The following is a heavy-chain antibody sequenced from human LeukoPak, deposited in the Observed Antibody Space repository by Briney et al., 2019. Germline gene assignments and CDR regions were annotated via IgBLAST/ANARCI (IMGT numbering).Heavy chain of an antibody. CDR1: GYTFTGYY. CDR3: ARDGSGRGSWFDP. D-gene: IGHD3-10*01. CDR2: INPNSGGT. V-gene: IGHV1-2*02. J-gene: IGHJ5*02. Sequence: ASVKVSCKASGYTFTGYYMHWVRQAPGQGLEWMGWINPNSGGTNYAQKFQGRVTMTRDTSISTAYMELSRLRSDDTAVYYCARDGSGRGSWFDPWGQGTPVAVSS.